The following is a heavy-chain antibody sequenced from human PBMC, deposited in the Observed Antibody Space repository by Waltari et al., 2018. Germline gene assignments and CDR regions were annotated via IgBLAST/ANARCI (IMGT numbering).Heavy chain of an antibody. Sequence: QVQLVQSGAEVKKHGSSVKVSCKASGGTFSSYAISWVRQAPGQGLEWMGGFIPIFCTANYAQKFQGRVTSTADESTSTAYMELSSLRSEDTAVYYCARRDGDYSREYYYYGMDVWGQGTTVTVSS. V-gene: IGHV1-69*13. CDR2: FIPIFCTA. J-gene: IGHJ6*02. D-gene: IGHD4-17*01. CDR1: GGTFSSYA. CDR3: ARRDGDYSREYYYYGMDV.